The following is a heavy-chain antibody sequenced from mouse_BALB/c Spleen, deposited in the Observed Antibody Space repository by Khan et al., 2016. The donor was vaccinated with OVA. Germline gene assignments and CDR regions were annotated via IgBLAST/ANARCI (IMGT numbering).Heavy chain of an antibody. CDR1: GFTFSSYV. Sequence: EVQLVESGGDLVKPGGSLKLSCAASGFTFSSYVMPWVRQTPEKRLDWFASIISGGSTYYPAIVKGRFTISRDNARNILYLQMSSLRSEDMAIYYCAREAYRYDEYYFDYWGQGTTLTVSS. CDR2: IISGGST. D-gene: IGHD2-14*01. CDR3: AREAYRYDEYYFDY. V-gene: IGHV5-6-5*01. J-gene: IGHJ2*01.